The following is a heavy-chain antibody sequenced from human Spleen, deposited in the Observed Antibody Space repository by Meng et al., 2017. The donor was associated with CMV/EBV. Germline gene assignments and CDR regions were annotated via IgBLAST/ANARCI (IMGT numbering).Heavy chain of an antibody. V-gene: IGHV3-66*02. CDR3: ARHYYFDY. CDR1: GFTVSSNY. Sequence: SLSLSCAASGFTVSSNYMSWVRQAPGKGLEWVSVIYSGGSTYYADSVKGRFTISRDNSKNTLYLQMNSLRAEDTAVYYCARHYYFDYWGQGTLVTVSS. J-gene: IGHJ4*02. CDR2: IYSGGST.